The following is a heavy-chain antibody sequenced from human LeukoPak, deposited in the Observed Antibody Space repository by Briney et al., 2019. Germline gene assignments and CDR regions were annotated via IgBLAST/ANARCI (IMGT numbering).Heavy chain of an antibody. J-gene: IGHJ4*02. V-gene: IGHV3-66*01. Sequence: GGSLRPSCAASGFTVSSNYMSWVRQAPGKGLEWVSVIYSGGSTYYADSVKGRFTISRDNSKNTLYLQMNSLRAEDTAVYYCARVQDSSLFDYWGQGTLVTVSS. CDR1: GFTVSSNY. D-gene: IGHD3-22*01. CDR3: ARVQDSSLFDY. CDR2: IYSGGST.